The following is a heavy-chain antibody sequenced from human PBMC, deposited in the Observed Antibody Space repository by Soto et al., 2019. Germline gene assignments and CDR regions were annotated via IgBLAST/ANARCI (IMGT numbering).Heavy chain of an antibody. CDR2: ISAYNGNT. Sequence: ASVKVSCKASGYTFTSYGISWVRQAPGQGLEWMGWISAYNGNTNYAQKLQGRVTMTTDTSTSTAYMELRSLRSDDTAVYYCALTLDPIYEYCCSTICYFLAAAALDYWGQRTLVPVSS. J-gene: IGHJ4*02. D-gene: IGHD2-2*01. V-gene: IGHV1-18*01. CDR3: ALTLDPIYEYCCSTICYFLAAAALDY. CDR1: GYTFTSYG.